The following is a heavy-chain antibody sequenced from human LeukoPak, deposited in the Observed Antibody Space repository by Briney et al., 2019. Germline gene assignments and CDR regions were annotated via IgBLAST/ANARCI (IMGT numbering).Heavy chain of an antibody. Sequence: PGGSLRLSCAASGFTFSSYWMHWVRQAPGKWLVWVSRINSDGSSTSYADSVKGRFTISRDNAKNTLYLQMNSLRAEDTAVYYCAKEGRTTVTTGLDYFDYWGQGTLVTVSS. D-gene: IGHD4-11*01. CDR2: INSDGSST. J-gene: IGHJ4*02. CDR3: AKEGRTTVTTGLDYFDY. V-gene: IGHV3-74*01. CDR1: GFTFSSYW.